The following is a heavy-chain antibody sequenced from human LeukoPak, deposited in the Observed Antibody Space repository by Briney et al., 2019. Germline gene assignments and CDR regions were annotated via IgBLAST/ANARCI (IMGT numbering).Heavy chain of an antibody. CDR3: ARDSSPPGVFDY. CDR1: GGTFSSYA. D-gene: IGHD6-13*01. V-gene: IGHV1-69*05. Sequence: SVKVSCKASGGTFSSYAISWVRQAPGQGLEWMGGIIPIFGTANYAQKFQGRVTITTDESTSTAYMELSSLRSEDTAVYYCARDSSPPGVFDYWGQGTLVTVSS. J-gene: IGHJ4*02. CDR2: IIPIFGTA.